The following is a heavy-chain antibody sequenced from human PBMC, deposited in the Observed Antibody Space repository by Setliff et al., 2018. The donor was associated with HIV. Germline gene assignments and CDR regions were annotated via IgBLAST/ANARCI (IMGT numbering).Heavy chain of an antibody. CDR1: GFSFSGAW. CDR3: TTDPITMVRRVMRY. D-gene: IGHD3-10*01. J-gene: IGHJ4*02. Sequence: GGSLRLSCAASGFSFSGAWMRWVRQAPGKGLEWVAQIKSGGTADYAAPVKGRFTISRDDSKNTLYLQMNSLKTEDTAVYYCTTDPITMVRRVMRYWGQGTLV. CDR2: IKSGGTA. V-gene: IGHV3-15*01.